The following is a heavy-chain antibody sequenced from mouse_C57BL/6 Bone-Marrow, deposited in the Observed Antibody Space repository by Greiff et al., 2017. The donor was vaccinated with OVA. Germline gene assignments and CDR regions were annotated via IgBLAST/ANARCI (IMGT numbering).Heavy chain of an antibody. CDR3: ARTGVVEY. CDR1: GYTFTSYW. V-gene: IGHV1-52*01. J-gene: IGHJ2*01. Sequence: VQLQQPGAELVRPGSSVKLSCTASGYTFTSYWMHWVKQRPIQGLEWIGNIDPSDSETHYTQKFKDKATLTVEKPSSTAYMQHSSLTSEDSAVYYWARTGVVEYWGQGTTLTVSS. D-gene: IGHD1-1*01. CDR2: IDPSDSET.